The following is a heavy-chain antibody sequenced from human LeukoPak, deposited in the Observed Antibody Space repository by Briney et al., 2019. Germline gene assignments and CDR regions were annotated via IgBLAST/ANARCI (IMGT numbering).Heavy chain of an antibody. CDR3: ARHGKLYSSSWYYFDY. J-gene: IGHJ4*02. CDR2: ISSSSSYI. V-gene: IGHV3-21*01. CDR1: GFTFSSYS. D-gene: IGHD6-13*01. Sequence: GGSLRLSCAASGFTFSSYSMNWVRQPPGKGLEWVSSISSSSSYIYYADSVKGRFTIARDNAKNSLYLQMNSLGAEDTAVYYCARHGKLYSSSWYYFDYWGQGTLVTVSS.